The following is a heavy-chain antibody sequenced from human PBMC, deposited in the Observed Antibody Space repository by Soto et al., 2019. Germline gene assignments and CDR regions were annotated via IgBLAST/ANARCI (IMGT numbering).Heavy chain of an antibody. Sequence: LRLSCAASGFTFNNAWMNWVRQAPGKGLEWVGRIKRKAEGVTTDYAAPAKGRFTISRDDSQNTLYLQMNNLKTEDTAVYYCTTVFYDSSGCPAYWGQGTLVTVSS. CDR3: TTVFYDSSGCPAY. CDR2: IKRKAEGVTT. D-gene: IGHD3-22*01. J-gene: IGHJ4*02. V-gene: IGHV3-15*07. CDR1: GFTFNNAW.